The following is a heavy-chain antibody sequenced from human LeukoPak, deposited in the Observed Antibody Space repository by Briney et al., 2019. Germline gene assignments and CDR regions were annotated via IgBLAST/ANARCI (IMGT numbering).Heavy chain of an antibody. CDR1: GFTFSSYA. CDR2: ISGSGGST. CDR3: AKDGITMVRGVIRPYYYYGMDV. J-gene: IGHJ6*04. D-gene: IGHD3-10*01. Sequence: GGSLRLSCAASGFTFSSYAMSWVRQAPGKGLEWVSAISGSGGSTYYADSVKGRFTISRDNSKNTLYLQMNSLRAVDTAVYYCAKDGITMVRGVIRPYYYYGMDVWGKGTTVTVSS. V-gene: IGHV3-23*01.